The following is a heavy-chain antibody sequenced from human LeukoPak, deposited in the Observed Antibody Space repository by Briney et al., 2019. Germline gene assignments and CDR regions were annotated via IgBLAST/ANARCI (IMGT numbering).Heavy chain of an antibody. J-gene: IGHJ4*02. CDR2: IRSDGSST. Sequence: GGSLRLSCAASGFTFSSYWMHWVRQAPGEGLVGVSRIRSDGSSTTYADSVKGRFTISRDNTKNTLYLQMNSLRADDTAVYYCARDDYNRHWGQGTLVTVSS. CDR1: GFTFSSYW. CDR3: ARDDYNRH. D-gene: IGHD4-11*01. V-gene: IGHV3-74*01.